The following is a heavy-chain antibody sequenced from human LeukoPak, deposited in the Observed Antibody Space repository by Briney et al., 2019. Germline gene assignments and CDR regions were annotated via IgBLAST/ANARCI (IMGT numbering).Heavy chain of an antibody. CDR1: GLTFSSYA. Sequence: GGSLRLSCAASGLTFSSYAMSWARQAPGKGLEWVSSISGSGGDTHYADSVKGRFTISRDNSKNTLYLQMNSLRAEDTALYYCAKLYYDFWSGYPYYFDYWGQGTLVTVSS. V-gene: IGHV3-23*01. J-gene: IGHJ4*02. CDR3: AKLYYDFWSGYPYYFDY. D-gene: IGHD3-3*01. CDR2: ISGSGGDT.